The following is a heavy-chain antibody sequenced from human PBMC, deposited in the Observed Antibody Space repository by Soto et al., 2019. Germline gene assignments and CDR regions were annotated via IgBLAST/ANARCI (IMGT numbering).Heavy chain of an antibody. D-gene: IGHD1-26*01. Sequence: EVQLVESGGGLVQPGRSLRLSCAASGFVFDDYAMHWVPLAPGKGLEWVSGISWNSGNIAYAGSVKGRFTISRDNAKNSLYLQMDSLRAEDTALYDCAKPVVGTTGGRVDYWGQGTLVTVSS. CDR1: GFVFDDYA. CDR2: ISWNSGNI. V-gene: IGHV3-9*01. CDR3: AKPVVGTTGGRVDY. J-gene: IGHJ4*02.